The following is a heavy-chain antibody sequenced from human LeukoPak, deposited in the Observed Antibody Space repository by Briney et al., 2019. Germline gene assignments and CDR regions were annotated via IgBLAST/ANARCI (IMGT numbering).Heavy chain of an antibody. CDR1: GFTFSSYV. CDR3: AKDPPLRYFDWLLLWYHY. V-gene: IGHV3-23*01. Sequence: GGSLRLSCAASGFTFSSYVMSWVRQAPGKGLEWVSAISGSGGSTYYADSVKGRFTISRDNSKNTLYLQMNSLRAEDTAVYYCAKDPPLRYFDWLLLWYHYWGQGTLVTVSS. J-gene: IGHJ4*02. D-gene: IGHD3-9*01. CDR2: ISGSGGST.